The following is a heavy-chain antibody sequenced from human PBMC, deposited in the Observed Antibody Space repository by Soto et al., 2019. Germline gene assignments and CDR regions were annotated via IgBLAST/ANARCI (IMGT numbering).Heavy chain of an antibody. CDR2: IWNDGSNK. J-gene: IGHJ6*02. CDR3: ARALFPDVDIYAMDV. D-gene: IGHD5-12*01. V-gene: IGHV3-33*01. Sequence: QVQLVESGGGVVQPGRSLRLPCAASGFTFRDHAMHWVRQAPGKGREWLAIIWNDGSNKFYAGSVQGRFTISRDNSKNTVYLQMNTLSAEDTAVYYCARALFPDVDIYAMDVWGQGTTVTVSS. CDR1: GFTFRDHA.